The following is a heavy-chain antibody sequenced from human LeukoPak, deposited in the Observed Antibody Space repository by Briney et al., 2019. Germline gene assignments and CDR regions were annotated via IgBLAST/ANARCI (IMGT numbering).Heavy chain of an antibody. CDR2: IYSGGST. CDR3: ARDSNSGWYHGV. Sequence: GGSLRLSFAASGFTFIDYYMSWVRQAPGKGLEWVSVIYSGGSTYYADSVKGRFTISRDNSKNTLYLQMNSLRAEDTAVYYCARDSNSGWYHGVWGQGTLVTVSS. CDR1: GFTFIDYY. V-gene: IGHV3-66*01. J-gene: IGHJ4*02. D-gene: IGHD6-19*01.